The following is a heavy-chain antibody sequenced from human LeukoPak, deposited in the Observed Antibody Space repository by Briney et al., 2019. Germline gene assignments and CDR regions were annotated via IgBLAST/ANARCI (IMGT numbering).Heavy chain of an antibody. Sequence: GESLRLSCVVSGFAISSSWMTWVRQVPGEGLEWVANINQDGSEKHYVDSVRGRFTISRDNARDSLYLQMNSLGDTAVYYCAREPGLGYAFDIWGQGTKVTVSS. D-gene: IGHD1-1*01. CDR3: AREPGLGYAFDI. J-gene: IGHJ3*02. CDR1: GFAISSSW. CDR2: INQDGSEK. V-gene: IGHV3-7*01.